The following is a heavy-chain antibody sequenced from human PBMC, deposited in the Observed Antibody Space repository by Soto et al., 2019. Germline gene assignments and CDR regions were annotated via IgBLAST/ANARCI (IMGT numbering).Heavy chain of an antibody. CDR1: GGSISSSSYY. V-gene: IGHV4-39*01. Sequence: SETLSLTCTVSGGSISSSSYYWGWIRQPPGKGLEWIGSIYYSGSTYYNPSLKSRVTISVDTSKNQFSLKLSSVTAADTAVYYCARQGGYIVVVVAARYNWFDPWGQGTLVTVSS. CDR3: ARQGGYIVVVVAARYNWFDP. D-gene: IGHD2-15*01. J-gene: IGHJ5*02. CDR2: IYYSGST.